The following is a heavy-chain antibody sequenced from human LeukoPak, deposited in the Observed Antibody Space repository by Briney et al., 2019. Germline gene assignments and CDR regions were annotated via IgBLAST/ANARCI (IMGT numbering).Heavy chain of an antibody. D-gene: IGHD2-15*01. CDR2: INPHTGGT. Sequence: GASVKVSCKASGYTFTGYYTHWVRQAPGQGLEWMGWINPHTGGTNYAQKFQGRVTMTRDTSISTAYMELSGLTSDDTAVYYCARPYCSGGSCHDYFDYWGQGTLVTVSS. CDR3: ARPYCSGGSCHDYFDY. V-gene: IGHV1-2*02. CDR1: GYTFTGYY. J-gene: IGHJ4*02.